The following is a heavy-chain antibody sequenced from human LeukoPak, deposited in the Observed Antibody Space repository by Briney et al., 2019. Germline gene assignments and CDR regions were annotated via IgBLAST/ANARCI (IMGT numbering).Heavy chain of an antibody. CDR1: GFTFSRYW. J-gene: IGHJ4*02. D-gene: IGHD6-13*01. V-gene: IGHV3-74*01. Sequence: GGSLRLSCAASGFTFSRYWMHWVRHAPGKGLVWVSRINSDGSSINYADSVRGRFTISRDNAKNTLYLQLNSLRAEDTALYYCARDEAAGMRYWGQGTLVTVSS. CDR3: ARDEAAGMRY. CDR2: INSDGSSI.